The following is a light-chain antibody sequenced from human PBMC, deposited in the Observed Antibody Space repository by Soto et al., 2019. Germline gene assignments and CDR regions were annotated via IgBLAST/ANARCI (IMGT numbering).Light chain of an antibody. Sequence: DIQMTQSASSLSASVGDRVTITCRASQSISNYLNWYQQKPGKAPNLLIHAASSLQSGVPPRFSGSGSGTDFTLTISSLQPEDSATYFCQQSYRNPITFGQGTRLEIK. V-gene: IGKV1-39*01. CDR2: AAS. CDR3: QQSYRNPIT. CDR1: QSISNY. J-gene: IGKJ5*01.